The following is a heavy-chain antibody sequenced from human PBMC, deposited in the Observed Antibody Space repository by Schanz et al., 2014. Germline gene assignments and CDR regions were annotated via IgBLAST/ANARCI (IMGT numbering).Heavy chain of an antibody. V-gene: IGHV3-23*01. Sequence: EVQLLESGGGLVQPGGSLRLSCAASGFTFSSYAMSWVRQAPGKGLEWVSAISGSGGSTYYADSVKGRFTVSRDNSKNTVHLQMSSLRVEDTAVYYCARVDSSGYFFDNWGQGTRVTVSP. CDR2: ISGSGGST. CDR1: GFTFSSYA. CDR3: ARVDSSGYFFDN. D-gene: IGHD3-22*01. J-gene: IGHJ4*02.